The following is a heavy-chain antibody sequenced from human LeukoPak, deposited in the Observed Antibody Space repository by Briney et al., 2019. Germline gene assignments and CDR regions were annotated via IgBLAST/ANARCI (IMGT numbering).Heavy chain of an antibody. CDR1: GFTFSSYS. CDR3: AKGNGVYFKTHFDY. V-gene: IGHV3-48*01. J-gene: IGHJ4*02. Sequence: GGSLRLSCAASGFTFSSYSMNWVRQAPGKGLEWVSYISRSSITIHYADSVKGRFTISRDNAKNLLYLQMNSLRVEDTAVYYCAKGNGVYFKTHFDYWGQGTLVTVSS. CDR2: ISRSSITI. D-gene: IGHD2/OR15-2a*01.